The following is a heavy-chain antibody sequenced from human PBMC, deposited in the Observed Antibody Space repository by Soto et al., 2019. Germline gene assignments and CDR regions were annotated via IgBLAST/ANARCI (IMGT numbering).Heavy chain of an antibody. CDR2: IKQDGSEE. V-gene: IGHV3-7*03. J-gene: IGHJ6*02. CDR3: VRTNFDSWSINFYGMDV. CDR1: GQTFNRYW. D-gene: IGHD3-3*01. Sequence: DVQLAESGGGLVQPGGSLRLSCVASGQTFNRYWMSWVRQAPGKGLEWVANIKQDGSEEYYVDSVKGRFTISRDNAKKPLYLQMNSLRAEDTAMYYCVRTNFDSWSINFYGMDVWGQGTTVTVSS.